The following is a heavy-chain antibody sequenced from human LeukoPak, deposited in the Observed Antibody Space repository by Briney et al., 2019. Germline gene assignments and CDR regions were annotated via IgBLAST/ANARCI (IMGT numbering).Heavy chain of an antibody. V-gene: IGHV4-34*01. Sequence: SETLSLTCAVYGGSFSGYYWSWIRQPPGKGLEWIGEINHSGSTNYNPSLKSRVTISVDTSKNQFSLKLSPVTAADTAVYYCARKKQDIVVVVAATVFDYWGQGTLVTVSS. D-gene: IGHD2-15*01. CDR3: ARKKQDIVVVVAATVFDY. J-gene: IGHJ4*02. CDR1: GGSFSGYY. CDR2: INHSGST.